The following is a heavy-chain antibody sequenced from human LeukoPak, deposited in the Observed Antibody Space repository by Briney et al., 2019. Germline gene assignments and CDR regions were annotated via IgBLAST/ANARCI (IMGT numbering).Heavy chain of an antibody. CDR2: ISSDGSST. J-gene: IGHJ4*02. D-gene: IGHD3-22*01. CDR1: GFAFSTYW. CDR3: ARLPGDDISGRHFDY. V-gene: IGHV3-74*01. Sequence: PGGSLRLSCAASGFAFSTYWMHWVRQAPGKGLVWVSRISSDGSSTSYADSVKGRFTISRDNAARTVYMQVNSLRAEDTAVYYCARLPGDDISGRHFDYWGQGILVSVSS.